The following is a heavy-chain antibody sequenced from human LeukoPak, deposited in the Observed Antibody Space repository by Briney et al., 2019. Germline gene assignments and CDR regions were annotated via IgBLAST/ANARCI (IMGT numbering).Heavy chain of an antibody. CDR3: ARDREIWLPHNWFDP. D-gene: IGHD5-24*01. CDR2: IKQDGSEE. J-gene: IGHJ5*02. CDR1: GFTFSSYW. Sequence: PGGSLRLSCAASGFTFSSYWMSWVRQAPGKGLEWVANIKQDGSEEYYVDSVKGRFTISRDNGKNSLFLQMTSLRAGGTAVYYCARDREIWLPHNWFDPWGQGTLVTVSS. V-gene: IGHV3-7*01.